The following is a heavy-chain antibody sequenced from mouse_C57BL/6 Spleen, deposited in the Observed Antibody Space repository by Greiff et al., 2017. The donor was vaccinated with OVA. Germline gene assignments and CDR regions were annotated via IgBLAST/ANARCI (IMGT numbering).Heavy chain of an antibody. CDR2: ISDGGSYT. V-gene: IGHV5-4*01. CDR3: ARDRAYYGYDGEYYYAMDY. D-gene: IGHD2-9*01. CDR1: GFTFSSYA. J-gene: IGHJ4*01. Sequence: EVQVVESGGGLVKPGGSLKLSCAASGFTFSSYAMSWVRQTPEKRLEWVATISDGGSYTYYPDNVKGRFPISRDNAKNNLYLQMSHLKSEDTAMYYCARDRAYYGYDGEYYYAMDYWGQGTSVTVSS.